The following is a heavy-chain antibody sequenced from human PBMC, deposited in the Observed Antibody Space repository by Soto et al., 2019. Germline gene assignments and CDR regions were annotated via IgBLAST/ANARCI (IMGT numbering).Heavy chain of an antibody. V-gene: IGHV3-23*01. CDR1: GFTFSSYA. D-gene: IGHD3-22*01. J-gene: IGHJ4*02. CDR2: ISGSGGST. CDR3: AKSPIYSYYDSSGPFDY. Sequence: GGSLRLSCAASGFTFSSYAMSWVRQAPGKGPEWVSAISGSGGSTYYADSVKGRFTISRDNSKNTLYLQMNSLRAEDTAVYYCAKSPIYSYYDSSGPFDYWGQGTLVTVSS.